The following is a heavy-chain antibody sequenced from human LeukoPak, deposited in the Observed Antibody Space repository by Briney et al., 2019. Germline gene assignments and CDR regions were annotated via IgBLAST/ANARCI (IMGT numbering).Heavy chain of an antibody. CDR3: ARDSGYCSSTSCYQSAFDI. Sequence: SETLSLTCTVSGGSISSGDYYWSWLRQPPGRGLEWIGYIYYSGSTYYNPSLKSRVTMSVATSKNQFSLKLSSVTAADTAVYYCARDSGYCSSTSCYQSAFDIWGQGTMVTVSS. J-gene: IGHJ3*02. CDR1: GGSISSGDYY. D-gene: IGHD2-2*01. V-gene: IGHV4-30-4*01. CDR2: IYYSGST.